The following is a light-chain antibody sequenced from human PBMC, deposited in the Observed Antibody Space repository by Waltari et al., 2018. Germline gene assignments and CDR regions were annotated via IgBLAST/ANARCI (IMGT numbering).Light chain of an antibody. J-gene: IGKJ1*01. CDR1: QSVGRT. Sequence: TLSCRASQSVGRTLAWYQQRPGQAPRLLIYDASSRATGIPDRFSGSGSGTDFSLTISRLEPEDFAVYYCQKYGTRPATFGQGTKVEVK. V-gene: IGKV3-20*01. CDR3: QKYGTRPAT. CDR2: DAS.